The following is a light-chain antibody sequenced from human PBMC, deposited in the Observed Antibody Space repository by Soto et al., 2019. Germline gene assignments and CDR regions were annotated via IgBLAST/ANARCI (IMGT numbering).Light chain of an antibody. CDR2: GVT. CDR1: SSDVGAYNY. J-gene: IGLJ1*01. Sequence: QSVLTQPASVSGSPGQSINISCTGTSSDVGAYNYVSWYQQYPGKAPKLMIYGVTNRPSGVSNRFSGSKTGNTASLTISGLQAEDEADYYCFSHRGGDSHVFGTGTKVTVL. CDR3: FSHRGGDSHV. V-gene: IGLV2-14*01.